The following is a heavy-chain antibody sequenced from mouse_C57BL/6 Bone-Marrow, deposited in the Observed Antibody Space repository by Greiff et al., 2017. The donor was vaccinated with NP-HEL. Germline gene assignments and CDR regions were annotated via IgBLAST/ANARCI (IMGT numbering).Heavy chain of an antibody. CDR2: IRNKANGYTT. V-gene: IGHV7-3*01. D-gene: IGHD2-5*01. J-gene: IGHJ2*01. CDR1: GFTFTDYY. Sequence: EVMLVESGGGLVQPGGSLSLSCAASGFTFTDYYMSWVRQPPGKALEWLGFIRNKANGYTTEYSASVKGRFTISRDNSQSILYLQMNALRAEDSATYYCARYSSNYDFDYWGQGTTLTVSS. CDR3: ARYSSNYDFDY.